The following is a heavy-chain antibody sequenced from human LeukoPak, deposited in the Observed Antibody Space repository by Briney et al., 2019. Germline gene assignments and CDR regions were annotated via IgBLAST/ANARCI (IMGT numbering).Heavy chain of an antibody. V-gene: IGHV4-38-2*01. Sequence: SETLSLTCAVSGYSISSDYYWGWIRQSPGKGLEWIGSIHYSGSTYYNPSLTSRVTISVEASQNQVSLKLSSVTAADTAVYYCARNYDIRWYIVAFDYWGQGTLVTVSS. J-gene: IGHJ4*02. D-gene: IGHD6-13*01. CDR2: IHYSGST. CDR3: ARNYDIRWYIVAFDY. CDR1: GYSISSDYY.